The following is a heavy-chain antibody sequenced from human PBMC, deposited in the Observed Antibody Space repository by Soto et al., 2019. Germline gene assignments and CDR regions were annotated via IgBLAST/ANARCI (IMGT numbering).Heavy chain of an antibody. CDR1: GFTFSSYS. CDR2: ISSSSSYI. D-gene: IGHD3-16*02. V-gene: IGHV3-21*01. J-gene: IGHJ4*02. Sequence: EVQLVESGGGLVKPGGSLRLSCAASGFTFSSYSMNWVRQAPGKGLEWVSSISSSSSYIYYADSVKGRFTISRDNATNSLYLQMNSLRAEDTAVYYCARGNGPVWGGYRPSSSYYFDYWGQGTLVTVSS. CDR3: ARGNGPVWGGYRPSSSYYFDY.